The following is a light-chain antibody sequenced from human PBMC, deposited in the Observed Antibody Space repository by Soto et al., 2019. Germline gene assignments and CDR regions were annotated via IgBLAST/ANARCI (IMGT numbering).Light chain of an antibody. J-gene: IGKJ1*01. CDR2: GAS. Sequence: EIVMTQSPATVSVSPGERATLSCRASQSVNSNLVWYQHKPGKAPRLLIYGASTRDTGIPARFSGSWSGTDFTLTISSLQSEDFALYYFQQYNNWLWTFGQGTRVEIK. CDR1: QSVNSN. CDR3: QQYNNWLWT. V-gene: IGKV3-15*01.